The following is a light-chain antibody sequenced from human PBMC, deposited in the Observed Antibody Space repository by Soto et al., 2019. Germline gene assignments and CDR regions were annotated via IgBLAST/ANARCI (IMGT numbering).Light chain of an antibody. Sequence: EIVLTQSPGTLSLSPGERATLSCRASQSVSSSYLAWYQQKPGQAPRLLIYGASRRATGVPDRFSGSGSGTDFALTISRLEPKDFAVYYCQQCGGSLYTFGQGTKLEIK. CDR3: QQCGGSLYT. CDR2: GAS. J-gene: IGKJ2*01. CDR1: QSVSSSY. V-gene: IGKV3-20*01.